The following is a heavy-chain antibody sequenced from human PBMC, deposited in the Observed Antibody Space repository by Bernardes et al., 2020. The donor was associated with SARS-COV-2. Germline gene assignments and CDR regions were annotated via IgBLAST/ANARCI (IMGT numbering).Heavy chain of an antibody. Sequence: SCKASGFAFSTYDFTWVRQAPGKGLEWVANIKQDGSEKYYVDSVKGRFTISRDNAKNSLYLQMNSLRAEDTAVYYCARDSSSWYFYYYGMDVWGQGTTVTVSS. CDR1: GFAFSTYD. CDR3: ARDSSSWYFYYYGMDV. D-gene: IGHD6-13*01. J-gene: IGHJ6*02. CDR2: IKQDGSEK. V-gene: IGHV3-7*01.